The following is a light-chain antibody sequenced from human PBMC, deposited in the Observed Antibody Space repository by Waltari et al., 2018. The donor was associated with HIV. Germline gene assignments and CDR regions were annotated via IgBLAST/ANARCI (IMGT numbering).Light chain of an antibody. CDR1: NNDVGFYDY. J-gene: IGLJ2*01. V-gene: IGLV2-11*01. Sequence: QSALTQPRSMSGSPGPSVTISLTGTNNDVGFYDYVFWFQQHPGKVPKLIISDVSKRPPGVPDRFSGSKSDNTASLTISGLQPEDEAHYYCCAYAGSYSVVFGGGTKLTVL. CDR3: CAYAGSYSVV. CDR2: DVS.